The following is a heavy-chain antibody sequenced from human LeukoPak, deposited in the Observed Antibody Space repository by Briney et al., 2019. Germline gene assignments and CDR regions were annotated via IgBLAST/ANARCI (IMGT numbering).Heavy chain of an antibody. CDR1: GGSFSGYY. CDR2: INHSGST. D-gene: IGHD3-10*01. V-gene: IGHV4-34*01. Sequence: SETLSLTCAVYGGSFSGYYWSWIRQPPGKGLEWIGEINHSGSTNYNPSLKSRVTISVDTSKNQFSLKLSSVTAADTAVYYCARDLGSGEPLFDYWGQGTLVTVSS. J-gene: IGHJ4*02. CDR3: ARDLGSGEPLFDY.